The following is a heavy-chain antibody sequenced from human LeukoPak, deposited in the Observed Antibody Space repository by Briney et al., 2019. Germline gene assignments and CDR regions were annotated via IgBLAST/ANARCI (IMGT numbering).Heavy chain of an antibody. CDR2: IYSGGST. CDR3: ASDRLSHYYYYYYYMDV. D-gene: IGHD2-21*02. CDR1: GFTVSSNY. J-gene: IGHJ6*03. V-gene: IGHV3-66*02. Sequence: GGSLRLSCAASGFTVSSNYMSWVRQAPGKGLEWVSVIYSGGSTYYADSVKGRFTISRDNSKNTLYLQMNSLRAEDTAVYYCASDRLSHYYYYYYYMDVWGKGTTVTVSS.